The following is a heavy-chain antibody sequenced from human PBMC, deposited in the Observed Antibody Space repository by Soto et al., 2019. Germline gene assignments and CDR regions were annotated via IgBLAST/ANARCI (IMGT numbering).Heavy chain of an antibody. CDR2: ISGSVSTI. D-gene: IGHD3-3*01. V-gene: IGHV3-11*01. CDR3: ARDRRNYGFWSGYYTGHFDY. Sequence: PGGSLRLSCAASGFTFSDYYMSWIRQAPGKGLEWVSYISGSVSTIYYADSVKGRFSISRDNGKKSLYLQMNSLRAEDTAVYYCARDRRNYGFWSGYYTGHFDYWGQGTLVTVSS. J-gene: IGHJ4*02. CDR1: GFTFSDYY.